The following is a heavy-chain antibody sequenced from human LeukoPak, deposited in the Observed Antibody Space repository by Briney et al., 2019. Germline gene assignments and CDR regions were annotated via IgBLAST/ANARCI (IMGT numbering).Heavy chain of an antibody. CDR1: GFTFSSYG. V-gene: IGHV3-33*01. CDR3: ARGKYSNGWYYFDY. CDR2: ISSDGSNK. D-gene: IGHD6-19*01. J-gene: IGHJ4*02. Sequence: PGGCLRLSCAASGFTFSSYGMHWVRQAPGKGLEWVAVISSDGSNKNYADSVKVRFTISRDNSKNTLYLQMNSLRAEDTAVYYCARGKYSNGWYYFDYWGQGTIVSSSS.